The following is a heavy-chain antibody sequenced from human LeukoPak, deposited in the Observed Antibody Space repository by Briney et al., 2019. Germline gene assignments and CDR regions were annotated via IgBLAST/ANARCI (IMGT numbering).Heavy chain of an antibody. D-gene: IGHD2-15*01. Sequence: GGSPRLSCAASGFTFSSWGMHWVRQAPGKGLEWVSTISDSGGGTYYTDSVKGRFTISRDNSKNTLYLQMSSLRAEDTAVYYCAKGDSTVPATRRYDYWGQGTLVTVSS. V-gene: IGHV3-23*01. CDR3: AKGDSTVPATRRYDY. CDR2: ISDSGGGT. J-gene: IGHJ4*02. CDR1: GFTFSSWG.